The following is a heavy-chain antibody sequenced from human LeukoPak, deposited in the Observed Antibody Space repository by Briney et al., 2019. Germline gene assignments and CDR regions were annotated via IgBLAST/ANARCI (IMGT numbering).Heavy chain of an antibody. CDR2: IYIGGGT. Sequence: GGSLRLSCAASGFTVNNNYMSWVRQAPGKGLEWVAVIYIGGGTYYAASVKGRFTISRDTSKNTLFLQMNSLRADDTAMYYCAKDGRGYYYYMDVWGKGTTVTVSS. CDR3: AKDGRGYYYYMDV. V-gene: IGHV3-53*01. D-gene: IGHD5-12*01. J-gene: IGHJ6*03. CDR1: GFTVNNNY.